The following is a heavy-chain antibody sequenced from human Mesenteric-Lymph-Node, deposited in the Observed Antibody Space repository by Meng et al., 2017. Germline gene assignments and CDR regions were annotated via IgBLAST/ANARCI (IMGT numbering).Heavy chain of an antibody. Sequence: GESLKISCAASGFTFSSYAMHWVRQAPGKGLEWVAVISYDGSNKYYADSVKGRFTISRDNSKNTLYLQMNSLRAEDTAIYYCACSRTFDYWGQGTLVTVSS. D-gene: IGHD6-13*01. J-gene: IGHJ4*02. CDR3: ACSRTFDY. CDR2: ISYDGSNK. CDR1: GFTFSSYA. V-gene: IGHV3-30*07.